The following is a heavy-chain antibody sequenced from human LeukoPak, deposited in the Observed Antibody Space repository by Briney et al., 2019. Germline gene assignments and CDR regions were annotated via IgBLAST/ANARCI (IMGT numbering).Heavy chain of an antibody. J-gene: IGHJ4*02. CDR2: INPNSGGT. D-gene: IGHD2-15*01. V-gene: IGHV1-2*02. CDR1: GYTFTGNY. Sequence: GASVKVSCTASGYTFTGNYIHWVRQAPGQGLEWMGWINPNSGGTNYAQKFQGRVTMTRDTSISTAYMELSRLRSDDTAVYYCASGRRYCSGGSCYSLGVYWGQGTLVTVSS. CDR3: ASGRRYCSGGSCYSLGVY.